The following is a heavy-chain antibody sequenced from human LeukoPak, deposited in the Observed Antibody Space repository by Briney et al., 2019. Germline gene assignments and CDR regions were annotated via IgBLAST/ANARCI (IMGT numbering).Heavy chain of an antibody. CDR2: INPNSGGT. CDR1: GYTFTGYY. CDR3: ARGLAGRRHKDYAFDI. Sequence: ASVKVSCKASGYTFTGYYMHWVRQAPGHGLEWMGWINPNSGGTNYAQKFQGRVTMTRDTSISTAYMELSRLRSDDTAVYYCARGLAGRRHKDYAFDIWGQGTMVTVSS. J-gene: IGHJ3*02. D-gene: IGHD2-21*01. V-gene: IGHV1-2*02.